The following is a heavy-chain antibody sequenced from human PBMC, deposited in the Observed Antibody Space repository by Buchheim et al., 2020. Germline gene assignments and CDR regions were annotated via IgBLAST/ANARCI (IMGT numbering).Heavy chain of an antibody. V-gene: IGHV3-7*01. CDR2: INQDGSGK. CDR3: ASWYSSSWYDYYGMDV. Sequence: EVQLVESGGGLVQPGGSLRLSCADSGFSFSSYWMSWVRQAPGRGLEWVASINQDGSGKYYVDSVKGRFTISRDNAKNSVYLQMNSLRVEDTAVYYCASWYSSSWYDYYGMDVWGQGTT. D-gene: IGHD6-13*01. J-gene: IGHJ6*02. CDR1: GFSFSSYW.